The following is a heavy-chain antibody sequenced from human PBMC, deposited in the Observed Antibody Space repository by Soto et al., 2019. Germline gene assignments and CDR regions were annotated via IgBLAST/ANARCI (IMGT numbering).Heavy chain of an antibody. CDR2: VSAGGGST. V-gene: IGHV3-23*01. D-gene: IGHD6-19*01. J-gene: IGHJ3*02. CDR1: GFIFSDYA. CDR3: AKGLYSSNI. Sequence: EVQLLESGGGLVQPGGSLRLSCAASGFIFSDYAMTWVRLAPGKGLEWVSVVSAGGGSTYYADSVKGRFTISRDNSRNTLYLQMNSLRAEDTAIYYCAKGLYSSNIWGRGTMVTVSS.